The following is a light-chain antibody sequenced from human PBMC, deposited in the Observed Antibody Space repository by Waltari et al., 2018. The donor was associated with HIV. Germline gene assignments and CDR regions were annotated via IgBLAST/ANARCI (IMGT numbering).Light chain of an antibody. J-gene: IGKJ4*01. CDR1: KSVSSD. CDR3: QQYKDWPLT. V-gene: IGKV3-15*01. CDR2: GAS. Sequence: IVMTQSPATLSVSPGERVTLSCRASKSVSSDLALYQQKPGQTPRLFIYGASTRATGIPARFSGSGAGTDFTFTISSLPSGDFAVYYCQQYKDWPLTFGGGSKVEIK.